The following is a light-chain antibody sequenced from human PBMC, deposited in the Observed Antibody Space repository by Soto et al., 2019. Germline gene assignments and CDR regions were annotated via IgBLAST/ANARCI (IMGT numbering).Light chain of an antibody. CDR3: QQYDNYPLT. Sequence: DIQMTQSPSTLSASVGDRVTISCRASQSVRSWLAWYQQKPGKAPKFLIYDASTLESGVPSRFSGSGSGTEFTLTISSLQPDDFATYHCQQYDNYPLTFGGGTKVEI. V-gene: IGKV1-5*01. CDR1: QSVRSW. CDR2: DAS. J-gene: IGKJ4*01.